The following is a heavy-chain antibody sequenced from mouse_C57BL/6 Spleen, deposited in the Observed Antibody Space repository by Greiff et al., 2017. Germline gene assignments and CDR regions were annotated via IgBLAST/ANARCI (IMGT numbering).Heavy chain of an antibody. CDR1: GYTFTGYW. J-gene: IGHJ3*01. CDR2: ILPGSGST. D-gene: IGHD3-1*01. V-gene: IGHV1-9*01. Sequence: QVLLQQSGAELMKPGASVKLSCTATGYTFTGYWIEWVKQRPGHGLEWIGEILPGSGSTNYNEKFKGKATFTADTSSNTDYMQLSSLTTEDSAIYCCARSGAPDWFAYWGQGTLVTVSA. CDR3: ARSGAPDWFAY.